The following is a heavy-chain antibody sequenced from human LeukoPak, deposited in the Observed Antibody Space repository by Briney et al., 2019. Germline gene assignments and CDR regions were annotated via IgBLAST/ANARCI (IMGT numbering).Heavy chain of an antibody. CDR2: ISWNSFDI. D-gene: IGHD3-22*01. CDR3: ARDMHYDSSGYVDY. CDR1: GFTFSSYW. Sequence: PGRSLRLSCAASGFTFSSYWMHWVRQAPGKGPEWVSAISWNSFDIGYADSVKGRFTISRDNAKNSLYLQMNSLRAEDTALYYCARDMHYDSSGYVDYWGQGTLLTVSS. J-gene: IGHJ4*02. V-gene: IGHV3-9*01.